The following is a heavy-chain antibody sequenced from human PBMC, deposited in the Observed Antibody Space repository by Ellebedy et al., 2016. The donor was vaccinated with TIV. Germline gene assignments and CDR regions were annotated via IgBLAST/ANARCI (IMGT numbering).Heavy chain of an antibody. D-gene: IGHD2-21*02. Sequence: PGGSLRLSCAASGLTFSNYGFHWVRQAPGKGLEWVAVIWYDGSDKKYADSGRGRFTISRDNFQNTVYLQMNSLRGEDTAVYYCARDPGVVPVITHGATYFDYWGQGALVTVSS. CDR2: IWYDGSDK. V-gene: IGHV3-33*08. CDR1: GLTFSNYG. J-gene: IGHJ4*02. CDR3: ARDPGVVPVITHGATYFDY.